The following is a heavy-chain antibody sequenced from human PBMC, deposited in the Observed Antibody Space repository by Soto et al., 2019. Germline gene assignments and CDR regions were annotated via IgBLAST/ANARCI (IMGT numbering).Heavy chain of an antibody. CDR1: GYSISSGYY. D-gene: IGHD5-18*01. J-gene: IGHJ4*02. CDR3: ARAGGIAMVTGGDC. V-gene: IGHV4-38-2*01. CDR2: IYHSGST. Sequence: SSETLSLTCAVSGYSISSGYYWGWIRQPPGKGLEWIGSIYHSGSTYYNPSLKSRVTISVDTSKNQFSLKLSSVTAADTAVYYCARAGGIAMVTGGDCWGQGTLVTVSS.